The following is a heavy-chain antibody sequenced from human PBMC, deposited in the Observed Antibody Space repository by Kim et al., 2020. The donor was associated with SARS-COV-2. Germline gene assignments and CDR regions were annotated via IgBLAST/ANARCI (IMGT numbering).Heavy chain of an antibody. CDR2: ISSSSSYI. CDR1: GFTFSSYS. CDR3: ARSRGSYYTEHFDY. Sequence: GGSLRLSCAASGFTFSSYSMNWVRQAPGKGLEWVSSISSSSSYIYYADSVKGRFTISRDNAKNSLYLQMNSLRAEDTAVYYCARSRGSYYTEHFDYWGQGTLVTVSS. J-gene: IGHJ4*02. D-gene: IGHD1-26*01. V-gene: IGHV3-21*01.